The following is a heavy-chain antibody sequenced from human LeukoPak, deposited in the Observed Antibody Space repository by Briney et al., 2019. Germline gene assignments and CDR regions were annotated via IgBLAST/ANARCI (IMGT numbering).Heavy chain of an antibody. D-gene: IGHD2-15*01. J-gene: IGHJ4*02. CDR3: ARGAGWWDY. Sequence: PSETLSLTCTVSGGSISSNYWSWIRQPPGKGLEWIGYIYYSRSTNYNPSLKSRVTISVDTSKKQFSLKLSSVTATDTAVYYCARGAGWWDYWGQGTLVIVSS. CDR1: GGSISSNY. V-gene: IGHV4-59*01. CDR2: IYYSRST.